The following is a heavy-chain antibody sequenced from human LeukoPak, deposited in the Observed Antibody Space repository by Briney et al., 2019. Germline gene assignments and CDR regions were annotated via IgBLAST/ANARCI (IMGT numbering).Heavy chain of an antibody. CDR1: GFTFSSYG. V-gene: IGHV3-48*01. J-gene: IGHJ3*02. Sequence: GGSLRLSCAASGFTFSSYGMHWVRQAPGKGLEWVSYISSSSSTIYYADSVKGRFTISRDNAKNSLYLQMNSLRAEDTAVYYCASGHDYDAFDIWGQGTMVTVSS. CDR3: ASGHDYDAFDI. D-gene: IGHD4-11*01. CDR2: ISSSSSTI.